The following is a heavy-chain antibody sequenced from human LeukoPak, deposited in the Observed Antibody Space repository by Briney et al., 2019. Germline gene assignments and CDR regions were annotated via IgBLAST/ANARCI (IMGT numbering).Heavy chain of an antibody. CDR1: GFTVSSNY. D-gene: IGHD2-21*02. CDR2: IYSGGST. CDR3: AGTLAYCGGDCYFDY. Sequence: GGSLRLSCAASGFTVSSNYMSWVRQAPGKGLEWVSVIYSGGSTYYADSVKGRFTISRDNSKNTLYLQMNSLRAEDTAVYYCAGTLAYCGGDCYFDYWGQGTLVTVSS. J-gene: IGHJ4*02. V-gene: IGHV3-66*01.